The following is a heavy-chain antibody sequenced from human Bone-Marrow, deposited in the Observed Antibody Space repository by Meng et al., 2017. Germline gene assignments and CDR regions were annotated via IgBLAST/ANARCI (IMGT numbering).Heavy chain of an antibody. CDR3: ARGGTSLEFLDTAMVTGQEDYCFDD. D-gene: IGHD5-18*01. J-gene: IGHJ4*02. CDR1: GYTFSGYY. Sequence: SVKVSCKASGYTFSGYYIRWVRQAPGQGLEWMGRIIPIFGTANYAQKLQGRVTITTDASTSTTYMELSRLRSEDTAENYCARGGTSLEFLDTAMVTGQEDYCFDDWGQGTVVTVSS. V-gene: IGHV1-69*05. CDR2: IIPIFGTA.